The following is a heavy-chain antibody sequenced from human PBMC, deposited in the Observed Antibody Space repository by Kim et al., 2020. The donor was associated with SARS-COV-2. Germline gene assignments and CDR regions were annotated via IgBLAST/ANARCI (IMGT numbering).Heavy chain of an antibody. Sequence: SVKVSCKASGGTFSSYAISWVRQAPGQGLEWMGGIIPIFGTANYAQKFQGRVTITADESTSTAYMELSSLRSEDTAVYYCARGRNPRVVFLGAFDIWGQGTMVTVSS. CDR1: GGTFSSYA. CDR3: ARGRNPRVVFLGAFDI. CDR2: IIPIFGTA. V-gene: IGHV1-69*13. D-gene: IGHD2-15*01. J-gene: IGHJ3*02.